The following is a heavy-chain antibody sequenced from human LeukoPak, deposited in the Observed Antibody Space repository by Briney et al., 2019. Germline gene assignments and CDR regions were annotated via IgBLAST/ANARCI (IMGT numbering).Heavy chain of an antibody. CDR1: GDSISSSSYY. CDR2: IYYSGST. Sequence: SETLSLTCTVSGDSISSSSYYWEWIRQPPGKGLEWIGSIYYSGSTYYNPSLKSRVTISVDTSKNQFSLKLSSVTAADTAVYYCATYSSSWYGVDYWGQGTLVTVSS. D-gene: IGHD6-13*01. V-gene: IGHV4-39*01. CDR3: ATYSSSWYGVDY. J-gene: IGHJ4*02.